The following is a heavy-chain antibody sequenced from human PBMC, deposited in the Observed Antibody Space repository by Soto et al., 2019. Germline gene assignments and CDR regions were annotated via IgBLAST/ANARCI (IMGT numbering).Heavy chain of an antibody. D-gene: IGHD3-16*01. CDR1: GGTFSSYA. Sequence: QVQLVQSGAEVKKPGSSVKVSCKASGGTFSSYAINWVPQAPGQGLEWMGGIIPIFGTADYAQKFQGRVTITADQSTSTAYMELSSLRSEDTAVYYCAQCLLGVNYYYGMDVWGQGTTVTVSS. CDR2: IIPIFGTA. CDR3: AQCLLGVNYYYGMDV. V-gene: IGHV1-69*12. J-gene: IGHJ6*02.